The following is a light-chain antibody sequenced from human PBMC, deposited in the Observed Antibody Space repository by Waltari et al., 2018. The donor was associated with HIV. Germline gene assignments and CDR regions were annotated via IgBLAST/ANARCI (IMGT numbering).Light chain of an antibody. CDR2: GNS. CDR3: QSYDSSLSAV. V-gene: IGLV1-40*01. CDR1: STNIGAGYD. J-gene: IGLJ2*01. Sequence: QSVLTQPPSVSGAPGQRVTIPCPGRSTNIGAGYDVHWYQQLPGTAPNLLIYGNSNRPSGVPDRFSGSKSGTSASLAITGLQAEDEADYYCQSYDSSLSAVFGGGTKLTVL.